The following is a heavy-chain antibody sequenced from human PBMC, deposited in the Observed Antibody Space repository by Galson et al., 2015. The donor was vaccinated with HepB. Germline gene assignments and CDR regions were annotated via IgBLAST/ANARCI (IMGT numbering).Heavy chain of an antibody. Sequence: SLRLSCAASGFTLSDCGMGGTRQAPGKGREWVVVITDVGNTHYADSVKGRFTISRDNPRNTLHLQMNSLRAEDTALYYCAKEVYRHSDYLNWGQGTLVTVSS. CDR1: GFTLSDCG. J-gene: IGHJ4*02. D-gene: IGHD4-11*01. CDR3: AKEVYRHSDYLN. V-gene: IGHV3-23*01. CDR2: ITDVGNT.